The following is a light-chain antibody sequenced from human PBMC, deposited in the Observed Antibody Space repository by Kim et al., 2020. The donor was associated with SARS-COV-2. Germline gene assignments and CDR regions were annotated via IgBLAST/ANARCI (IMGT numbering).Light chain of an antibody. CDR1: NVGSKS. J-gene: IGLJ2*01. CDR3: QVWDTSSDHMV. V-gene: IGLV3-21*04. Sequence: APGKTATINCGGNNVGSKSVHWYQQKPGQAPMLVISFDNDRPSGIPERFSGSNSGNTATLSITRVEVGDEADYYCQVWDTSSDHMVFGGGTKLTVL. CDR2: FDN.